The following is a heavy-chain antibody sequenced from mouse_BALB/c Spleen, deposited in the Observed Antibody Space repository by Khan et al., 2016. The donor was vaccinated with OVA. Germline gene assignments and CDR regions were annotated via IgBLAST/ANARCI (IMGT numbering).Heavy chain of an antibody. J-gene: IGHJ3*01. D-gene: IGHD2-12*01. CDR3: AIGDDVFAY. CDR1: GYSFTLYY. Sequence: DVQLQESGPDLVKPGASVKISCKASGYSFTLYYMPWVKQSHGKSLEWIGRVNPNTGGSDYNQEFKGKAILTVDKSSNTAYMELHSLTSEDSAVYYCAIGDDVFAYWGQGTLVTVSA. CDR2: VNPNTGGS. V-gene: IGHV1-34*01.